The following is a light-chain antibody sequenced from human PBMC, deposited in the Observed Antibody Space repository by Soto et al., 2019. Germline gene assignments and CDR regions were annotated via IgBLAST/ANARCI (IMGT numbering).Light chain of an antibody. V-gene: IGKV1-39*01. CDR1: QSISTF. Sequence: DIQMTQSPSSLSASVGDRDSVTCRASQSISTFLNWYQQRPGDAPKLLIYSASSLQSGVPSRFSGSGSGADFTLTIGSLQPEDFATYYCQQSYTTPRTFGQGTKVEVK. CDR2: SAS. CDR3: QQSYTTPRT. J-gene: IGKJ1*01.